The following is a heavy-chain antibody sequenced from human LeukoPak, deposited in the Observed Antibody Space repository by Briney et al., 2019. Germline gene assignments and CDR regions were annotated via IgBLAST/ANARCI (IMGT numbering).Heavy chain of an antibody. V-gene: IGHV4-31*03. J-gene: IGHJ5*02. CDR1: GGSISSGGYY. Sequence: SETLSLTCTVSGGSISSGGYYWSWIRQHPGKGLEWIGYIYYSGSTYYNPSLKSRVTISVDTSKNQFSLKLSSVTAADTAVYYCARVIAAAGSSGSSWFDPWGQGTLVTVSS. D-gene: IGHD6-13*01. CDR3: ARVIAAAGSSGSSWFDP. CDR2: IYYSGST.